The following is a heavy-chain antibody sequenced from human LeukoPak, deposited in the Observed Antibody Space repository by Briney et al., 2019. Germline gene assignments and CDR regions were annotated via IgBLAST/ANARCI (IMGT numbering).Heavy chain of an antibody. CDR1: GGSISSSSYY. V-gene: IGHV4-39*07. CDR2: IYYSGST. CDR3: ERTRRGRYYYYYMDV. D-gene: IGHD3-10*01. Sequence: PSETLSLTCTVSGGSISSSSYYWGWIRQPPGKGLEWIGRIYYSGSTYYNPSLKSRVTISVDTSKNQFSLKLSSVTAADTAVYYCERTRRGRYYYYYMDVWGKGTTVTVSS. J-gene: IGHJ6*03.